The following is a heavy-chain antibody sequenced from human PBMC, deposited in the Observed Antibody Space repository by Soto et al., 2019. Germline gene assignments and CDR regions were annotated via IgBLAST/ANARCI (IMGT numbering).Heavy chain of an antibody. CDR2: RNPDTGYT. V-gene: IGHV1-8*01. Sequence: QVQLVQSGPEVKKPGASVKVSCKTSGYTFISSDINWVRQAPGQGLEWVGLRNPDTGYTEAAGKFQDRVTKNRDVSINTAYLELSGLTSEDTAVYFCAKKHSGSSLAYWGQGALDSVSS. J-gene: IGHJ4*02. D-gene: IGHD6-6*01. CDR1: GYTFISSD. CDR3: AKKHSGSSLAY.